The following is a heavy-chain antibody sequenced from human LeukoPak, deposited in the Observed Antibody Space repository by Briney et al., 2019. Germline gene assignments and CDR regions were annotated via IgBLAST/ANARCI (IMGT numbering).Heavy chain of an antibody. Sequence: XXTLSLTCAVYGGSFSGYYWSWIRQPPGKGLEWIGEINHSGSTNYNPSLKSRVTISVDTSKNQFSLKLSSVTAADTAVYYCASGRPLYYYDSSGSYYFDYWGQGTLVTVSS. J-gene: IGHJ4*02. V-gene: IGHV4-34*01. CDR2: INHSGST. D-gene: IGHD3-22*01. CDR1: GGSFSGYY. CDR3: ASGRPLYYYDSSGSYYFDY.